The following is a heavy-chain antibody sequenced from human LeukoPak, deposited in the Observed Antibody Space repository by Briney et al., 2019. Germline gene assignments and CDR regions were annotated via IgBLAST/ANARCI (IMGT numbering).Heavy chain of an antibody. V-gene: IGHV6-1*01. CDR3: AIFPVGIAAAGTLY. D-gene: IGHD6-13*01. CDR2: TYYRSKWYN. Sequence: SQTLSLTCAISGDSVSSNSAAWNWIRQSPSRGLEWLGRTYYRSKWYNDYAVSVKSRITINPDTSKNQFSLKLSSVTAADTAAYYCAIFPVGIAAAGTLYWGQGTLVTVSS. CDR1: GDSVSSNSAA. J-gene: IGHJ4*02.